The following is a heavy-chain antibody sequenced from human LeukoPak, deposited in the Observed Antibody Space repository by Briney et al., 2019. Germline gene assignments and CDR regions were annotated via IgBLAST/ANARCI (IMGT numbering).Heavy chain of an antibody. Sequence: GGSLRLSCGASGFTFSSYAMHWVRQAPGKGLEWVAVISYDGSNKYYADSVKGRFTISRDNSKNTLYLQMNSLRAEDTAVYYCASYDSSGYSPFDYWGQGTLVTVSS. CDR2: ISYDGSNK. D-gene: IGHD3-22*01. V-gene: IGHV3-30*04. CDR1: GFTFSSYA. CDR3: ASYDSSGYSPFDY. J-gene: IGHJ4*02.